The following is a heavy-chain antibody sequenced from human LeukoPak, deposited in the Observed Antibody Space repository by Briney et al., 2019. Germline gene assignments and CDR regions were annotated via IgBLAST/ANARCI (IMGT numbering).Heavy chain of an antibody. CDR3: ARDRDGYNGGAFDI. CDR2: LYHSGRT. J-gene: IGHJ3*02. D-gene: IGHD5-24*01. CDR1: GGSISNSTNF. Sequence: PSETLSLTCTVSGGSISNSTNFWGWIRQPPGKEMEWIGSLYHSGRTYYNPSLKSRVTISEDSSKNQISLKMTSVTVADTAVYYCARDRDGYNGGAFDIWGQGTMVTVSS. V-gene: IGHV4-39*07.